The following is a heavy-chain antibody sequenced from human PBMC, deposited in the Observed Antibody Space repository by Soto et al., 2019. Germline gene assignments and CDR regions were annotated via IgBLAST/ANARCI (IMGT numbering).Heavy chain of an antibody. J-gene: IGHJ3*02. CDR2: MSHSGGT. V-gene: IGHV4-34*01. CDR1: GGFVSSGSYY. D-gene: IGHD1-1*01. CDR3: ARVERGTATTVVDAFDI. Sequence: QVQLQQWGAGLLKPSETLSLTCAVYGGFVSSGSYYWSWIRQPPGKGLEWIGEMSHSGGTHFNPSLKRRVTISVDTSKNQFSLKMRSVTAAYAALYYCARVERGTATTVVDAFDIWGPGTMVTVSS.